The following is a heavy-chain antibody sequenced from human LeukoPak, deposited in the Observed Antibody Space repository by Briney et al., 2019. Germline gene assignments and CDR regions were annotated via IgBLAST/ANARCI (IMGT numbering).Heavy chain of an antibody. J-gene: IGHJ4*02. CDR1: GFTFSSYG. CDR2: IWYDGSNK. Sequence: GGSLRLSCAASGFTFSSYGMHWVRQAPGQGLEGVAVIWYDGSNKYYADSVKGRFTISRDNSKNTLYLQMNSLRAEDTAVYYRAKDLYGGNSGFDYWGQGTLVTVSS. CDR3: AKDLYGGNSGFDY. V-gene: IGHV3-33*06. D-gene: IGHD4-23*01.